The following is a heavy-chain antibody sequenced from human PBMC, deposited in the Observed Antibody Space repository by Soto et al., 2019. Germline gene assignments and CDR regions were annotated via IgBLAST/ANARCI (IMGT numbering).Heavy chain of an antibody. V-gene: IGHV1-18*01. J-gene: IGHJ3*02. CDR1: GYTFTSYG. D-gene: IGHD6-19*01. CDR3: ARAHHYSSGWTLDGDAFDI. Sequence: QVQLVQSGAEVKKPGASVKVSCKASGYTFTSYGISWGRQAPGQGLEWMGWISAYNGNTNYAQKLQGRVTMTTDTSTSTAYMELRSLRSDDTAVYYCARAHHYSSGWTLDGDAFDIWGQGTMVTVSS. CDR2: ISAYNGNT.